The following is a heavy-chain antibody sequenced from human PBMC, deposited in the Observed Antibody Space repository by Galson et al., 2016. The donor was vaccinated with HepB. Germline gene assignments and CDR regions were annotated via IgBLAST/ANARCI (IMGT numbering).Heavy chain of an antibody. CDR3: ARDGSGWLFDS. V-gene: IGHV3-7*01. Sequence: SLRLSCAASGFTFSNYWMSWIRQSPGKGLEWVGNIKRDGSETYYVDSVRGRFTISRDNARNSLYLQMNSLRAEDTAVYYCARDGSGWLFDSWGQRTLVTVSS. CDR1: GFTFSNYW. CDR2: IKRDGSET. D-gene: IGHD6-19*01. J-gene: IGHJ4*02.